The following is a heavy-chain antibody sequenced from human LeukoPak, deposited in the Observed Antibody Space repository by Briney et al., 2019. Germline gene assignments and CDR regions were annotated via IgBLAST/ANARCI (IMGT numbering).Heavy chain of an antibody. CDR1: GFTFSSYA. CDR3: ARGYGNTILLFGDLA. Sequence: QSGRSLRLSCAASGFTFSSYAMHWVRQAPGKGLEWVAAVSYDGSNTYYADSVKGRFSISRDNSKNKKTLSLQMTSLRPEDTAVYFCARGYGNTILLFGDLAWGQGTVVTVSS. CDR2: VSYDGSNT. V-gene: IGHV3-30*16. D-gene: IGHD3-10*01. J-gene: IGHJ5*02.